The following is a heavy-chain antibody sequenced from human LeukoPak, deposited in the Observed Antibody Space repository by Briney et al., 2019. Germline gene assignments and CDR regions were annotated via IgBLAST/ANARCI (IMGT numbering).Heavy chain of an antibody. Sequence: PGGSLRLSCTASGFTFGDYAMSWIRQAPGKGLEWVGVIRSKAYGGTTEYAASVKGRFTISRDDSKSIAYLQMNSLKTEDTAVYYCTRDALRYFDRSFSYYYYGMDVWGKGTTVTVSS. CDR2: IRSKAYGGTT. CDR3: TRDALRYFDRSFSYYYYGMDV. J-gene: IGHJ6*04. V-gene: IGHV3-49*03. D-gene: IGHD3-9*01. CDR1: GFTFGDYA.